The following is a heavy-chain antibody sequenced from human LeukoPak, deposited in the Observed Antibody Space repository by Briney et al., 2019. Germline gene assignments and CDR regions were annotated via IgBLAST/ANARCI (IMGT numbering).Heavy chain of an antibody. CDR3: ARGTRHSSGWYYYFDY. D-gene: IGHD6-19*01. CDR1: GGTFSSYA. Sequence: SVEVSCKASGGTFSSYAISWVRQAPGQGLEWMGGIIPIFGTANYAQKFQGRVTITADESTSTAYMELSSLRSEDTAVYYCARGTRHSSGWYYYFDYWGQGTLVTVSS. J-gene: IGHJ4*02. CDR2: IIPIFGTA. V-gene: IGHV1-69*01.